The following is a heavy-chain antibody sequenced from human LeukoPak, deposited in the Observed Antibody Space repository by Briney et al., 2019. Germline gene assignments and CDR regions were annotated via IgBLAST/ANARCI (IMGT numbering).Heavy chain of an antibody. J-gene: IGHJ4*02. Sequence: GGSLRLSCAASGFTFDDYTMHWVRRAPGKGLEWVSVISWHDSTTKYADSVRGRFTISRDNRKNSLSLQMNSLRPEDTALYYCAKDIGDSIGYNYFDSWGQGTLVTVSS. CDR1: GFTFDDYT. CDR3: AKDIGDSIGYNYFDS. CDR2: ISWHDSTT. V-gene: IGHV3-43*01. D-gene: IGHD3-22*01.